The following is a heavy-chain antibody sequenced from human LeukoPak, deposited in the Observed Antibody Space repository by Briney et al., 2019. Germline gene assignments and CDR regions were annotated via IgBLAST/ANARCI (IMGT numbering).Heavy chain of an antibody. Sequence: PGGSLRLSCVASGFTFSDYYMSWIRQAPGKGLEWVSYISSSGSTIYYADSMKGGFTISRDNAKSSVYLQTNSLRAEDTAVYYCAGGYSSSWYTFDPWGQGTLVTVSS. CDR3: AGGYSSSWYTFDP. V-gene: IGHV3-11*04. CDR2: ISSSGSTI. D-gene: IGHD6-13*01. J-gene: IGHJ5*02. CDR1: GFTFSDYY.